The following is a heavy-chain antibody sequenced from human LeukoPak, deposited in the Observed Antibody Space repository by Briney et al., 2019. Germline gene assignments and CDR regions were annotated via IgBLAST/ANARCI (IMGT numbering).Heavy chain of an antibody. CDR1: GFTSSSHW. CDR3: ARGGDGMDV. J-gene: IGHJ6*02. CDR2: IKSDGSNT. D-gene: IGHD3-16*01. Sequence: GGSLRLSCAASGFTSSSHWMHWVRQAPGKGLVWVSLIKSDGSNTAYADSVKGRFTISRDNAKNTLYLQMNSLRAEDTAVYYCARGGDGMDVWGQGTTVTVSS. V-gene: IGHV3-74*01.